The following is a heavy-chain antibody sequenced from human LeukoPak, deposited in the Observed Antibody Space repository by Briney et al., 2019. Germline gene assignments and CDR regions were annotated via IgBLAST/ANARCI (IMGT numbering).Heavy chain of an antibody. Sequence: ASVKVSRKASGYTFTSYYMHWVRQAPGQGLEWMGIINPSGGSTSYAQKFQGRVTMTRDMSTSTVYMELSSLRSEDTAVYYCARDFYGDYGSVGYWGQGTLVTVSS. V-gene: IGHV1-46*01. J-gene: IGHJ4*02. CDR3: ARDFYGDYGSVGY. D-gene: IGHD4-17*01. CDR2: INPSGGST. CDR1: GYTFTSYY.